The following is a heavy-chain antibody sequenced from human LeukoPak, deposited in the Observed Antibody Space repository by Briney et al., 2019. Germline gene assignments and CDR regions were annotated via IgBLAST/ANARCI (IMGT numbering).Heavy chain of an antibody. V-gene: IGHV3-23*01. CDR2: ISGSGGST. CDR1: GFTFSSYG. CDR3: ARRAGAYSHPYDY. J-gene: IGHJ4*02. Sequence: GGSLRLSCAASGFTFSSYGMSWVRQAPGKGLEWVSAISGSGGSTYYADSVKGRFTISRDNSKNTLYLQMNSLRAEDTAVYYCARRAGAYSHPYDYWGQGTLVTVTS. D-gene: IGHD4/OR15-4a*01.